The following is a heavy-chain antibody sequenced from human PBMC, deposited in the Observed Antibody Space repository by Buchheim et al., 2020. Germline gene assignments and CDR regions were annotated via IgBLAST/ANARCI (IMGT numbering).Heavy chain of an antibody. CDR2: MNIDGSTT. CDR1: GFTFSSSW. V-gene: IGHV3-74*01. Sequence: EVQLVESGGGLVQPGGSLRLSCAASGFTFSSSWMHWVRQAPGEGLVWVSRMNIDGSTTSYAESVRGRFNISRDNATNTLYLQMNSLGAEDTAVYYCARDFGGPSDCWGQGTL. D-gene: IGHD3-16*01. CDR3: ARDFGGPSDC. J-gene: IGHJ4*02.